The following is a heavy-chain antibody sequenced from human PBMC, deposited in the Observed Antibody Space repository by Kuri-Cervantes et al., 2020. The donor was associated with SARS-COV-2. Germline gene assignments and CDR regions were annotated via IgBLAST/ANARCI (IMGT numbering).Heavy chain of an antibody. CDR3: AREWGQWLGDNWFDP. CDR1: GYTFTGYY. J-gene: IGHJ5*02. D-gene: IGHD6-19*01. V-gene: IGHV1-2*02. Sequence: ASVKVSCKASGYTFTGYYMHWVRQAPGQGLEWMGWINPNSGGTNYAQKFQGRVTMTRDTSISTAYMELSRLRSDDTAVYYCAREWGQWLGDNWFDPWGQGTLVTVSS. CDR2: INPNSGGT.